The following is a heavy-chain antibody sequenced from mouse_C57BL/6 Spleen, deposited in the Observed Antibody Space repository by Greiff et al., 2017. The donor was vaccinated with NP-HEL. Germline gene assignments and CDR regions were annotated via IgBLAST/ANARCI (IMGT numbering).Heavy chain of an antibody. J-gene: IGHJ2*01. V-gene: IGHV7-3*01. CDR1: GFTFTDYY. CDR2: IRYKANGYTT. Sequence: EVKLMESGGGLVQPGGSLSLSCAASGFTFTDYYMSWVRQPPGKALEWLGFIRYKANGYTTAYSASVKGRFTISRDNSQSILYLQMNALRAEDSATYYCARYSLYGNWDYWGQGTTLTVSS. D-gene: IGHD2-1*01. CDR3: ARYSLYGNWDY.